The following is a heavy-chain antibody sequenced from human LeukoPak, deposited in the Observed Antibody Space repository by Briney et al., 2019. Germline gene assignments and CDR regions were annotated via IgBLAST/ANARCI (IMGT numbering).Heavy chain of an antibody. J-gene: IGHJ3*02. D-gene: IGHD6-19*01. V-gene: IGHV4-59*08. CDR3: ARKSSSGWYGDAFDI. CDR2: IYYSGST. CDR1: GGSISSYY. Sequence: PLETLSLTCTVSGGSISSYYWSWIRQPPGKGLEWIGYIYYSGSTNYNPSLKSRVTISVDTSKNQFSLKLSSVTAADTAVYYCARKSSSGWYGDAFDIWGQGTMVTVSS.